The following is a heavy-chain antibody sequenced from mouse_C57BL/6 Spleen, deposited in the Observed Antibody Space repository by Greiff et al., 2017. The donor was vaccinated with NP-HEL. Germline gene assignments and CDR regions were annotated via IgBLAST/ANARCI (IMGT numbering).Heavy chain of an antibody. CDR2: SRNKANDYTT. V-gene: IGHV7-1*01. D-gene: IGHD3-2*02. Sequence: EVKLVESGGGLVQSGRSLRLSCATSGFTFSDFYMEWVRQAPGKGLEWIAASRNKANDYTTEYSASVKGRFIVSRDTSQSILYLQMNALRAEDTAIYYCARDARQLRLGRAMDYWGQGTSVTVSS. CDR1: GFTFSDFY. CDR3: ARDARQLRLGRAMDY. J-gene: IGHJ4*01.